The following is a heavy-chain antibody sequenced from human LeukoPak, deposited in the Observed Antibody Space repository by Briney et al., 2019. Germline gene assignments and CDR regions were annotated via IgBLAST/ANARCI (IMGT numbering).Heavy chain of an antibody. CDR2: INPDSADT. Sequence: GASVKVSCKASGYTFSDYHIHWVRQAPRQGLEWVGWINPDSADTQYAQNFKGRVTMTRDTSVSTAYMELNSLKSDDTGVYFCAREMRDTALLFSRGQGTLVSVSS. CDR1: GYTFSDYH. CDR3: AREMRDTALLFS. J-gene: IGHJ4*02. D-gene: IGHD5-18*01. V-gene: IGHV1-2*02.